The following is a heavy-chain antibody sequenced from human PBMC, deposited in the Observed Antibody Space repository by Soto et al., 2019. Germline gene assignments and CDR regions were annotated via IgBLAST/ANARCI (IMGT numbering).Heavy chain of an antibody. V-gene: IGHV3-74*01. CDR1: GFTFSSYW. D-gene: IGHD1-26*01. CDR2: VESDGSTT. Sequence: EVQLMESGGGLVQPGGSLRLSCAASGFTFSSYWMHWVRQAPGKGLVWISHVESDGSTTTYADSVKGRFTISRDNAKSMVYLQMNSLRAEDTAVYYCVRDDPGLGIDYWGLGTLVTVSS. J-gene: IGHJ4*02. CDR3: VRDDPGLGIDY.